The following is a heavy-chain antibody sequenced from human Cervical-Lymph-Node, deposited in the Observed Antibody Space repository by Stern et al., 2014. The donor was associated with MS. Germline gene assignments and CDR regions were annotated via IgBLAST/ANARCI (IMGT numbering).Heavy chain of an antibody. J-gene: IGHJ6*02. CDR3: ATPSTVIVGGMDV. D-gene: IGHD4-17*01. CDR1: GGTFNTQA. V-gene: IGHV1-69*01. Sequence: MQLVESGAEVKKPGYSVKVSCKTSGGTFNTQAINWVRQAPGQGLEWVRGVIPTFDAPSYAQKIQDRVTITADESTSTAYMSLSSLRSEDTAVYYCATPSTVIVGGMDVWGQGTTVTVSS. CDR2: VIPTFDAP.